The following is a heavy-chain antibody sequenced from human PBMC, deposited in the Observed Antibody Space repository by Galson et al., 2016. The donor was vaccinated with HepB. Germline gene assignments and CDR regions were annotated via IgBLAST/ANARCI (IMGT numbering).Heavy chain of an antibody. CDR2: TYPGYSDP. Sequence: QSGAAVKKPGESLRISCQGSGYDFTYYWIGWVRQMPGKGLEWMGITYPGYSDPRYNPSFQGQVTISADKSISTAYLQWTSLKASDPASHYCARHESWDANWYFDLWGRGTLVTVSS. J-gene: IGHJ2*01. CDR3: ARHESWDANWYFDL. V-gene: IGHV5-51*01. D-gene: IGHD1-26*01. CDR1: GYDFTYYW.